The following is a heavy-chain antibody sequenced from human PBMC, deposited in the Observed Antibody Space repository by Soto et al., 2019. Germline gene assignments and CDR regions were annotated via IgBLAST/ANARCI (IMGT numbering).Heavy chain of an antibody. CDR3: ARHSLGVVVVPAAMALSWFDP. D-gene: IGHD2-2*01. J-gene: IGHJ5*02. V-gene: IGHV4-39*01. CDR2: IYYSGST. CDR1: GGSISSSSYY. Sequence: SETLSLTCTVSGGSISSSSYYWGWIRQPPGKGLEWIGSIYYSGSTYYNPSLKSRVTISVDTSKNQFSLKLSSVTAADTAVYYCARHSLGVVVVPAAMALSWFDPWGQGTLVTVSS.